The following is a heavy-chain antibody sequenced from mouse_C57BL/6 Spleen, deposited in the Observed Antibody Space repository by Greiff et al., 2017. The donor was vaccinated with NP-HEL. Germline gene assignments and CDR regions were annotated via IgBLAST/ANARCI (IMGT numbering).Heavy chain of an antibody. Sequence: VQLKESGPGMVKPSQSLSLTCTVTGYSITSGYDWHWIRHFPGNKLEWMGYISYSGSTNYNPSLKSRISITHDTSKNHFFLKLNSVTTEDTATYYCASCWDGYYAMDYWGQGTSVTVSS. CDR3: ASCWDGYYAMDY. V-gene: IGHV3-1*01. CDR2: ISYSGST. J-gene: IGHJ4*01. D-gene: IGHD4-1*01. CDR1: GYSITSGYD.